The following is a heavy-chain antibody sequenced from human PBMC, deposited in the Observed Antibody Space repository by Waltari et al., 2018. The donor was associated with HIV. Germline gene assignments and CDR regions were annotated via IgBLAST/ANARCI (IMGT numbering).Heavy chain of an antibody. D-gene: IGHD2-15*01. Sequence: EVQLVESVGGLVQPGRSLRLSCAASGFTFDDYAMHWVRQGPGKGLEWVSGITWNSGRTGYADSVKGRFIISRDNAKNSLYLQMNSLRVEDTALYYCAKSDIDYGMDVWGQGTTVTVSS. CDR2: ITWNSGRT. CDR3: AKSDIDYGMDV. J-gene: IGHJ6*02. CDR1: GFTFDDYA. V-gene: IGHV3-9*01.